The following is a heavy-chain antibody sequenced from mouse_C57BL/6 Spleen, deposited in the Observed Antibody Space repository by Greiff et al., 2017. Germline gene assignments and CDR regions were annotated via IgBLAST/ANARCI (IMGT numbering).Heavy chain of an antibody. CDR2: INPNYGTT. J-gene: IGHJ4*01. CDR1: GYSFTDYN. V-gene: IGHV1-39*01. D-gene: IGHD2-1*01. Sequence: VQLQQSGPALVKPGASVKISCKASGYSFTDYNMNWVKQSNGKSLEWIGVINPNYGTTSYNQKFKGKATLTVDQSSSTAYMQLNSLTSEDSAVYYCSRPDYGNYDYAMDYWGKGTSVTVSS. CDR3: SRPDYGNYDYAMDY.